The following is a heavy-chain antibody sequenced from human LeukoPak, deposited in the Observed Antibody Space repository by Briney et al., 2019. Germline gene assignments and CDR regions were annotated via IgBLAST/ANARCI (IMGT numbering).Heavy chain of an antibody. V-gene: IGHV3-74*01. CDR2: INSDATST. CDR3: ARYDGGSGPFDY. D-gene: IGHD3-10*01. CDR1: GFTFSSYW. J-gene: IGHJ4*02. Sequence: PGGSLRLSCAASGFTFSSYWMYWVRQAPGKGPVWVSHINSDATSTGYADSVKGRFTISRDNAQNTLYLQMNSLRAEDTAVYYCARYDGGSGPFDYWGQGTLVTVSS.